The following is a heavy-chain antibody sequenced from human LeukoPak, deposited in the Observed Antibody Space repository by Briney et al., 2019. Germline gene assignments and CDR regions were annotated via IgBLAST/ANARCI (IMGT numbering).Heavy chain of an antibody. CDR1: GFTFSSYS. J-gene: IGHJ4*02. Sequence: PGGSLRLSCAASGFTFSSYSMNWVRQAPGKGLEWVSYISSSSSTIYYADSVKGRFTISRDNAKNSLYLQMNSLRAEDTAVYYCARDPLYCSSTSCYNPTSPIWGQGTLVTVSS. D-gene: IGHD2-2*02. V-gene: IGHV3-48*01. CDR3: ARDPLYCSSTSCYNPTSPI. CDR2: ISSSSSTI.